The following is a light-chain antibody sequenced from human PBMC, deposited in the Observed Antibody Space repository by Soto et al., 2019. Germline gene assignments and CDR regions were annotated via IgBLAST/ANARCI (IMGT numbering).Light chain of an antibody. Sequence: EIVLTQSPATLPLSPGERATLSCRASQSVSSNLAWYQQKPGQAPRLLIYGASSRATGIPDRFSGSGSGTDFTLTISRLEPEDFAVYYCQQYGSAFGQGTKVDNK. CDR3: QQYGSA. CDR1: QSVSSN. J-gene: IGKJ1*01. CDR2: GAS. V-gene: IGKV3-20*01.